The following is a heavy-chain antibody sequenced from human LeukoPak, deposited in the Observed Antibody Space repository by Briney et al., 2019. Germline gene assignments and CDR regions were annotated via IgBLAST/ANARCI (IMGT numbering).Heavy chain of an antibody. CDR3: ARGDGYNDFQH. CDR1: AFCFTSYY. CDR2: INPNSGGT. D-gene: IGHD5-24*01. V-gene: IGHV1-2*02. J-gene: IGHJ1*01. Sequence: ASVTVSCKASAFCFTSYYMHWVRQAPGQGLEWMGWINPNSGGTNYAQKFQGRVTMTRDTSISTAYMELSRLRSDDTAVYYCARGDGYNDFQHWGQGTLVTVSS.